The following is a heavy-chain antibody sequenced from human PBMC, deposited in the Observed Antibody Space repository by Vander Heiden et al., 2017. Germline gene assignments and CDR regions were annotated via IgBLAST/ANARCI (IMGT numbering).Heavy chain of an antibody. CDR2: ISGSGGST. D-gene: IGHD3-22*01. Sequence: EVQLLESGGGLVQPGGSLRLSCAASGFTFSSYAMSWVRQAPGKGLEWVSAISGSGGSTYYADSVKGRVTISRDNSKNTLYLQMNSLRAEDTAVYYCAVRAYYYDSSGSPDHFDYWGQGTLVTVSS. CDR1: GFTFSSYA. CDR3: AVRAYYYDSSGSPDHFDY. V-gene: IGHV3-23*01. J-gene: IGHJ4*02.